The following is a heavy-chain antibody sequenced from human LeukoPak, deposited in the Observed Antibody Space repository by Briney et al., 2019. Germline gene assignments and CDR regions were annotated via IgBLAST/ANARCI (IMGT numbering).Heavy chain of an antibody. Sequence: PGGSLRLSCAASGFTFSNYAMHWVRQAPGKGLEWVAVIFYDGTIQYYADSVKGQFTISRDNSKNTLYLQIHSLRPEDTAVYYCAELGITMIGGVWGKGTTVTISS. CDR2: IFYDGTIQ. D-gene: IGHD3-10*02. CDR3: AELGITMIGGV. CDR1: GFTFSNYA. V-gene: IGHV3-30*04. J-gene: IGHJ6*04.